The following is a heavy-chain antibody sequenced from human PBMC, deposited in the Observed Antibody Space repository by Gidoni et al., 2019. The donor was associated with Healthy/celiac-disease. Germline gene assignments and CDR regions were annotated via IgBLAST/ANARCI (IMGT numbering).Heavy chain of an antibody. Sequence: EVQLVESGGGLVQPGGSLRLSCAASGFPVSSNYMSWVRQAPGKGLEWVSVIYSGGSTYYADSVKGRFTISRDNSKNTLYLQMNSLRAEDTAVYYCARWLTGEHLNDAFDIWGQGTMVTVSS. CDR1: GFPVSSNY. D-gene: IGHD7-27*01. V-gene: IGHV3-66*02. CDR2: IYSGGST. CDR3: ARWLTGEHLNDAFDI. J-gene: IGHJ3*02.